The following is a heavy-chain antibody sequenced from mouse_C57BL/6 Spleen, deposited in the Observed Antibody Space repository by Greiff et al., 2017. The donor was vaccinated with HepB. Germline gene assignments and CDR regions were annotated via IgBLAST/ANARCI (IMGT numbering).Heavy chain of an antibody. J-gene: IGHJ4*01. V-gene: IGHV3-6*01. CDR1: GYSITSGYY. CDR3: AREQGYAMDY. Sequence: VQLKESGPGLVKPSQSLSLTCSVTGYSITSGYYWNWIRQFPGNKLEWMGYISYDGSNNYNPSLKNRISITRDTSKNQFFLTLNSVTTEDTATYYCAREQGYAMDYWGQGTSVTVSS. CDR2: ISYDGSN.